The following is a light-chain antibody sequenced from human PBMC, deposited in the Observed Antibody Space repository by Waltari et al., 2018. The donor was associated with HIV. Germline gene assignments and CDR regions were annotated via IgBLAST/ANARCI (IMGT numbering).Light chain of an antibody. J-gene: IGLJ2*01. V-gene: IGLV3-1*01. CDR3: QAWDSSIVV. CDR1: KLGYKY. Sequence: SYRLTQPPSVSVFPGQTARIPCPGYKLGYKYASWYQQKSGQSPVLVIYEDSERPSGIPERFSGSNSGNTATLTISGSQTVDEADYYCQAWDSSIVVFGGGTKLTVL. CDR2: EDS.